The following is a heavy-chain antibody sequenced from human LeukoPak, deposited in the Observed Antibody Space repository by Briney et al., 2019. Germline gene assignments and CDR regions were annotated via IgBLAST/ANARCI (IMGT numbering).Heavy chain of an antibody. CDR1: GASISDYY. D-gene: IGHD3-16*01. J-gene: IGHJ6*03. CDR2: IYYSGST. Sequence: SSETLSLTCTVSGASISDYYWSWIRQPPGKGVEWIGYIYYSGSTNYNPSLRSRVSISLDTSKNQFSLKLSSVTAADTAVYYCASARLSYFYMDVWGKGTTVTVSS. CDR3: ASARLSYFYMDV. V-gene: IGHV4-59*01.